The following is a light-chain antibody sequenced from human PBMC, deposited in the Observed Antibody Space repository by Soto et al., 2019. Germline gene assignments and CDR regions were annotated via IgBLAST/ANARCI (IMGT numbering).Light chain of an antibody. V-gene: IGKV1-39*01. J-gene: IGKJ5*01. Sequence: IQMTQSPSSLSASVGDRVTITCRASQGIRNDLGWYQQKPGKAPKLLIYAASSLQSGVPSRFSGSGSGTDFILTIRNLQPEDSATYYCQQSYSTPPITFGQGTRLEIK. CDR1: QGIRND. CDR2: AAS. CDR3: QQSYSTPPIT.